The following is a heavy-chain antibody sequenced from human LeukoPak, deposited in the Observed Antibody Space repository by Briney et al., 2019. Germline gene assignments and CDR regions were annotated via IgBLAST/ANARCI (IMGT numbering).Heavy chain of an antibody. CDR3: ARIPLGYCSSTSCYVFDY. Sequence: SETLSLTCAVYGGSFSGYYWSWIRQPPGKGLEWIGEINHSGSTNYSPSLKSRVTISVDTSRNQFSLKLSSVTAADMAVYYCARIPLGYCSSTSCYVFDYWGQGTLVTVSS. D-gene: IGHD2-2*01. CDR2: INHSGST. V-gene: IGHV4-34*01. J-gene: IGHJ4*02. CDR1: GGSFSGYY.